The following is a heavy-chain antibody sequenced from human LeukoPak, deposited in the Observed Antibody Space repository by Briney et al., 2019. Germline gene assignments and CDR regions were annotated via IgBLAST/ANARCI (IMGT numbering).Heavy chain of an antibody. D-gene: IGHD2-2*01. CDR3: ARDRGSYANYYYYYYMDV. CDR1: SGSFNNYY. Sequence: PSETLSLTCTVSSGSFNNYYWSWIRQPAGKRLEWLGRIYTSGSTHYNPSLKSRVTMSLDTSKNQFSVELSSVTAADTAVYYCARDRGSYANYYYYYYMDVWGKGTTVTVSS. J-gene: IGHJ6*03. V-gene: IGHV4-4*07. CDR2: IYTSGST.